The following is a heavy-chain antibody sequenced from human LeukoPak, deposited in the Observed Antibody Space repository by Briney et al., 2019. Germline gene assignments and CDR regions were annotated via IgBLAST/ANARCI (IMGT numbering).Heavy chain of an antibody. D-gene: IGHD6-13*01. CDR1: GFTFSSYS. Sequence: KSGGSLRLSCAASGFTFSSYSMNWVRQAPGKGLEWVSAISSRSSYIYYADSVKGRFTISRDNAKNSLYLQMNSLRAEDTAVYYCARVITDSSSWYGSDYWGQGTLVTVSS. J-gene: IGHJ4*02. V-gene: IGHV3-21*01. CDR3: ARVITDSSSWYGSDY. CDR2: ISSRSSYI.